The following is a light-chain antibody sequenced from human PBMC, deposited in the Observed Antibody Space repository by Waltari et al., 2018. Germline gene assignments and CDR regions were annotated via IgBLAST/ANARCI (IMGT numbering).Light chain of an antibody. CDR1: QTVSSF. J-gene: IGKJ1*01. V-gene: IGKV3-20*01. CDR3: QNHERLPAT. Sequence: EVVLMQSPVTLSLSPGERATLACRASQTVSSFLAWYQQKPGQAPRLLIYQASNRATGIPDRFSGSGSGTDFSLTISRLEPEDFAVYYCQNHERLPATFGQGTKVEI. CDR2: QAS.